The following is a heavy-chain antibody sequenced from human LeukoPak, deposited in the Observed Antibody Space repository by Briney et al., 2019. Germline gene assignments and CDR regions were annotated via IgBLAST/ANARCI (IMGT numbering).Heavy chain of an antibody. CDR2: IIPIFGTA. V-gene: IGHV1-69*13. CDR3: ARAAAVEMATTSFDY. D-gene: IGHD5-24*01. CDR1: GGTSTSYA. Sequence: GGPVTGSCQGSGGTSTSYAFSWGGPGPGQGRGVVGGIIPIFGTANYAQKFQGRVTITADESTSTAYMELSSLRSEDTAVYYCARAAAVEMATTSFDYWGQGTLVTVSS. J-gene: IGHJ4*02.